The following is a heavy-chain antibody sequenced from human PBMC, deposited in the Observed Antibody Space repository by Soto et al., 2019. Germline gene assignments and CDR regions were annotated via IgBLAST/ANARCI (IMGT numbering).Heavy chain of an antibody. CDR3: AADRGYL. CDR1: GFTFTSSS. V-gene: IGHV1-58*01. Sequence: QMQLVQSGPEVKKPGTSVKVSCKASGFTFTSSSVQWVRQVRGQGLEWMGWIVVSTGDTKYAQKFQERVTFNRDISTSTAYMEVSSLRSEDTAMYYCAADRGYLWGQGTLVTVSS. D-gene: IGHD3-10*01. CDR2: IVVSTGDT. J-gene: IGHJ5*02.